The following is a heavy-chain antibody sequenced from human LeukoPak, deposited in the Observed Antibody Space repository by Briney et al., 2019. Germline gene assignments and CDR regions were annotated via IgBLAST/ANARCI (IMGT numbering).Heavy chain of an antibody. CDR1: GFTFSNYA. CDR3: AKDGMRQWPETDAFDI. V-gene: IGHV3-23*01. CDR2: ILGRDGRT. D-gene: IGHD6-19*01. Sequence: GGSLRLSCVASGFTFSNYAMHWVRQAPGRGLEWVSGILGRDGRTFYADSVQGRFTVSRDNSKNTLYLQMNSLRAEDTAVYYCAKDGMRQWPETDAFDIWGQGTMVAVSS. J-gene: IGHJ3*02.